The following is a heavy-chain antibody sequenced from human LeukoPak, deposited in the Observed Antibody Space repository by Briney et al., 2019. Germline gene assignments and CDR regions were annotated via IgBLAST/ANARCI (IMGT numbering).Heavy chain of an antibody. CDR3: ARVYSANGYGSGYYDY. V-gene: IGHV3-48*03. CDR2: IDKSGSAK. Sequence: GGSLRLSCVTSGFTLSNYEMNWVRQAPGKGLEWVSHIDKSGSAKFYADSVKGRFTISRDSANNSLYLQMNSLRAEDTAVYYCARVYSANGYGSGYYDYWGQGTLVTVSS. CDR1: GFTLSNYE. J-gene: IGHJ4*02. D-gene: IGHD3-10*01.